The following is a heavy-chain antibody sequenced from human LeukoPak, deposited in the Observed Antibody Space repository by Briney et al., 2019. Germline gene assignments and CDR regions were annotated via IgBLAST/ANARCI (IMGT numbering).Heavy chain of an antibody. CDR3: ARVPMVRGFTWYYFDF. Sequence: PGGSLRLSCAATVFTVSRNFMSWVRQAPGKGLEWVSVIYSGGSTYYADSVKGRFTISRDNSKNTLYLQMNTLRAEDTAVYYCARVPMVRGFTWYYFDFWGQGTLVTVSS. V-gene: IGHV3-53*01. J-gene: IGHJ4*02. D-gene: IGHD3-10*01. CDR2: IYSGGST. CDR1: VFTVSRNF.